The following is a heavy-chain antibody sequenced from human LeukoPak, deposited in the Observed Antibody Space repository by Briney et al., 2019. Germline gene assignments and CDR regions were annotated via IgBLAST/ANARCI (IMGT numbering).Heavy chain of an antibody. J-gene: IGHJ4*02. CDR3: ARDRVPTGADY. D-gene: IGHD5-12*01. CDR1: GFTFSSYW. V-gene: IGHV3-74*01. CDR2: INSDGSST. Sequence: GGSLRLSCAASGFTFSSYWMHWVRQAPGKGLVWVSRINSDGSSTSYADSVKGRFTITRDNAKNTLYLQMNSLRVEDTAVYYCARDRVPTGADYWGQGTLVTVSS.